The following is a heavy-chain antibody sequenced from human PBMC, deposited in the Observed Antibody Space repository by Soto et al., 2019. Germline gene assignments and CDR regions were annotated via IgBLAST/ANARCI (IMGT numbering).Heavy chain of an antibody. Sequence: GGSLRLSCTASGFTFGDYAMSWFRQAPGKGLEWVGFIRSKAYGGTTEYAASVKGRFTISRDDSKSIAYLQMNSLKTEDTAVYYCTSNLGYCSSTSCEIPVPFDPWGQGTLVTVSS. CDR1: GFTFGDYA. CDR2: IRSKAYGGTT. J-gene: IGHJ5*02. V-gene: IGHV3-49*03. D-gene: IGHD2-2*01. CDR3: TSNLGYCSSTSCEIPVPFDP.